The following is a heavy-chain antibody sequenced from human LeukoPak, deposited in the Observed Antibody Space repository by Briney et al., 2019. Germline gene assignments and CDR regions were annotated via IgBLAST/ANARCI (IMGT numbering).Heavy chain of an antibody. Sequence: SETLSLTCTVSGGSISSHYWSWIRQPAGKGLEWIGRIYISGSTTYSPSPKSRLTLSLDTSKNQFSLNLSSVTAADTAVYYCARDSGLTTGPFDIWGQGTMVTVSS. CDR2: IYISGST. D-gene: IGHD1-14*01. CDR3: ARDSGLTTGPFDI. J-gene: IGHJ3*02. CDR1: GGSISSHY. V-gene: IGHV4-4*07.